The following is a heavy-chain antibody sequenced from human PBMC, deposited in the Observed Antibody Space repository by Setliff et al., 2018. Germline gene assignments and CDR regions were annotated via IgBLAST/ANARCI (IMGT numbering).Heavy chain of an antibody. V-gene: IGHV1-69*06. D-gene: IGHD5-18*01. CDR3: AAIGLDTAMITGVLFDF. CDR2: TTPIFTTA. CDR1: RGTFSNYA. J-gene: IGHJ4*02. Sequence: GASVKVSCKTSRGTFSNYAISWVRQAPGQGLEWMGGTTPIFTTANYAQKFQGRVTMTEDTSTDTAYMELSSLRSEDTAVYYCAAIGLDTAMITGVLFDFWGQGTLVTVSS.